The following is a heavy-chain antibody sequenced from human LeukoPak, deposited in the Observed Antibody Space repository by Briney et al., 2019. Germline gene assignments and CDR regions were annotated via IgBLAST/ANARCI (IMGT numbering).Heavy chain of an antibody. CDR1: GGSISSYY. D-gene: IGHD6-13*01. CDR2: INHSGGT. J-gene: IGHJ4*02. Sequence: SETLSLTCTVSGGSISSYYWSWIRQPPGKGLEWIGEINHSGGTSYNPSLKSRVTISVDTSKNQFSLKLSSVTAADTAVYSCARALGSSWYSDYWGQGTLVTVSS. CDR3: ARALGSSWYSDY. V-gene: IGHV4-34*01.